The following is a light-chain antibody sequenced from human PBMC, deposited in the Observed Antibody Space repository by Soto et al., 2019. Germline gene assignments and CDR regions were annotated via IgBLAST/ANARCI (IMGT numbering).Light chain of an antibody. Sequence: DIQMTQSPSSLSASVGDRVTITCQASQDISNYLNWYQQKPGKAPKLLIYDASNLETGVPSRFSGSGSGPDFTLNISDLRPEDFATYYCQQSFSIPFTFGPGTKVDIK. CDR1: QDISNY. CDR3: QQSFSIPFT. CDR2: DAS. V-gene: IGKV1-39*01. J-gene: IGKJ3*01.